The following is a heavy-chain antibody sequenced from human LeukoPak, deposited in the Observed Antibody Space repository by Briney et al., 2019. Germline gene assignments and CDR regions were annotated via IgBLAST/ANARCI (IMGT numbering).Heavy chain of an antibody. CDR3: ARDQVEGTYYDILTGYYNAPPRGDY. Sequence: PGGSLRLSCAASGFTFSSYSMNWVRQAPGKGLEWVSSISSSSSYMYYADSVKGRFTISRDNAKNSLYLQMNSLRAGDTAVYYCARDQVEGTYYDILTGYYNAPPRGDYWGQGTLVTVSS. V-gene: IGHV3-21*01. D-gene: IGHD3-9*01. CDR2: ISSSSSYM. CDR1: GFTFSSYS. J-gene: IGHJ4*02.